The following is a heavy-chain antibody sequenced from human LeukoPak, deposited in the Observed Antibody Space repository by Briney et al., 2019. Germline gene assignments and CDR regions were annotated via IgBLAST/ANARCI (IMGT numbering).Heavy chain of an antibody. CDR1: GGTFSSYS. V-gene: IGHV1-69*13. J-gene: IGHJ6*03. CDR3: ARVDRYHYYLDV. Sequence: SVKVSCTASGGTFSSYSITWVRQAPGQGLEWMGGIMPLFNTANYAQQFQGRVTITSDESTSTAYMELSSLRFEDTAMYYCARVDRYHYYLDVWGKGTTVTVSS. CDR2: IMPLFNTA.